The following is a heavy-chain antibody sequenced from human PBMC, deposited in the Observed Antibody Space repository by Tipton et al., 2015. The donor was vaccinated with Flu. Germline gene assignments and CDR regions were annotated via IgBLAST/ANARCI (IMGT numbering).Heavy chain of an antibody. V-gene: IGHV3-48*03. Sequence: AASGFTFSSYEMNWVRQAPGKGLEWVSYISSSGSTIYYADSVKGRFTISRDNAKNSLYLQMNSLRAEDTAVYYCARDRTHTYYDILTGYYRGGFDYWGQGTLVTVSS. CDR1: GFTFSSYE. D-gene: IGHD3-9*01. CDR3: ARDRTHTYYDILTGYYRGGFDY. CDR2: ISSSGSTI. J-gene: IGHJ4*02.